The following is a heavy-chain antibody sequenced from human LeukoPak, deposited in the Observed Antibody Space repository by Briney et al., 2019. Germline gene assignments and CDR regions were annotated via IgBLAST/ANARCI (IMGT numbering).Heavy chain of an antibody. V-gene: IGHV4-59*01. Sequence: SVTLSLTCTVSGGSISIYYWTWIRQPPGKGLEWIGYIYYSGSTNYNPSLKSRVTISVDTSKNQFSLKLSSVTAADTAVYYCAAGSESYDSRGYSYYFDYWGQGTLVTVSS. J-gene: IGHJ4*02. CDR1: GGSISIYY. D-gene: IGHD3-22*01. CDR3: AAGSESYDSRGYSYYFDY. CDR2: IYYSGST.